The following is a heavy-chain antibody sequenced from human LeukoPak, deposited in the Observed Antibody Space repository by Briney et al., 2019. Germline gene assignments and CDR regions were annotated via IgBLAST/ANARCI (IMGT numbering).Heavy chain of an antibody. Sequence: GASVKVSCKASGYIFTSYAMNWVRQAPGQGLEWMGIIKPSGGSTSYAQKFQGRVTMTRDTSTSTVYMELSSLRSEDTAVYYCARDGSGSYYTYYYYMDVWGKGTTVTISS. J-gene: IGHJ6*03. CDR2: IKPSGGST. CDR1: GYIFTSYA. V-gene: IGHV1-46*01. CDR3: ARDGSGSYYTYYYYMDV. D-gene: IGHD3-10*01.